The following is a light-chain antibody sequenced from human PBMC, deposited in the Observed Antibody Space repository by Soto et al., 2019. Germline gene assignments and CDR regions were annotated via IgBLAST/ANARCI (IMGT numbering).Light chain of an antibody. V-gene: IGLV2-14*03. J-gene: IGLJ1*01. Sequence: ALTQPASVSGSPGQSITISCTGTSSDVGGYNYVSWYQQHPGKAPKLMIYDVSNRPSGVSNRFSGSKSGNTASLTISGLQAEDEADYYCSSYTSSSLHVFGTGTKLTVL. CDR1: SSDVGGYNY. CDR3: SSYTSSSLHV. CDR2: DVS.